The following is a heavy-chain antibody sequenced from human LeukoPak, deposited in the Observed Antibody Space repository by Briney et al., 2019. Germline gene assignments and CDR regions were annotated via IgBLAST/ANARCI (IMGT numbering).Heavy chain of an antibody. CDR1: GFTFSSYA. Sequence: PGGSLRLSCAASGFTFSSYAMSWVRQAPGKGLEWVSAISGSGGSTYYADSVKGRFTISRDNSKNTLYLQMNSLRAEDTAVYYCAEGLAANWYNWFDPWGQGTLVTVSS. CDR2: ISGSGGST. D-gene: IGHD6-13*01. CDR3: AEGLAANWYNWFDP. J-gene: IGHJ5*02. V-gene: IGHV3-23*01.